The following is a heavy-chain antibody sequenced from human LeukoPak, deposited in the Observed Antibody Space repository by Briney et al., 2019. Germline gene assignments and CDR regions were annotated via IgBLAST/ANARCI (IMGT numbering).Heavy chain of an antibody. CDR3: AREVIAANPNFDY. D-gene: IGHD6-25*01. CDR2: IYHSGST. Sequence: PSETLSLTCTVSGGSISSGGYYWSWIRQPPGKGLEWIGYIYHSGSTYYNPSLKSRVTIPVDRSKNQFSLKLSSVTAADTAVYYCAREVIAANPNFDYWGQGTLVTVSS. V-gene: IGHV4-30-2*01. CDR1: GGSISSGGYY. J-gene: IGHJ4*02.